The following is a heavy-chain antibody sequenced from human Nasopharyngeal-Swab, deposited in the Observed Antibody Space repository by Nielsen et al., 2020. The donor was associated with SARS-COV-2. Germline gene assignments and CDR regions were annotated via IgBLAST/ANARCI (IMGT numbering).Heavy chain of an antibody. D-gene: IGHD1-26*01. V-gene: IGHV3-30*18. J-gene: IGHJ4*02. CDR2: ISYDGSNK. Sequence: GESLKISCAASGFTFSSYGMHWVRQAPGKGLEWVAVISYDGSNKYYADSVKGRFTISRDNSKNTLYLQMNSLRAEDTAVYYCAKLPLPQPYSGSYHDYWGQGTLVTVSS. CDR1: GFTFSSYG. CDR3: AKLPLPQPYSGSYHDY.